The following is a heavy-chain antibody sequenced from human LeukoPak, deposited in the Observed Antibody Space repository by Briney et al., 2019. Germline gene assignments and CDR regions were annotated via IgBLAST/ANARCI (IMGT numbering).Heavy chain of an antibody. V-gene: IGHV3-23*01. D-gene: IGHD6-6*01. CDR2: ISGGGDST. Sequence: GGSMRLSCAASGFTFSSYVMTWLPQAPGKGPEWVSAISGGGDSTYYADSVKGRFTISRDNSKNTLYLQTSSLRVEDAAVYYCAKDDLDRSSSNWGQGTLVTVSS. CDR3: AKDDLDRSSSN. J-gene: IGHJ4*02. CDR1: GFTFSSYV.